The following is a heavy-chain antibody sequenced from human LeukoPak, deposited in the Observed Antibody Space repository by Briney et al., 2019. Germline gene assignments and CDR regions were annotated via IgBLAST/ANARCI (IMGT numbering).Heavy chain of an antibody. J-gene: IGHJ4*02. V-gene: IGHV5-10-1*04. CDR3: ARRDYETSGYYYYFDY. D-gene: IGHD3-22*01. Sequence: GESLKISCKGSGYRFSRYWITWVRQMPGKGLEWMGRIDPSDSYTNYSPSFQGQVTISADKSIGTAYLQWSSLKASDTAMYFCARRDYETSGYYYYFDYWGQGTLVTVSS. CDR1: GYRFSRYW. CDR2: IDPSDSYT.